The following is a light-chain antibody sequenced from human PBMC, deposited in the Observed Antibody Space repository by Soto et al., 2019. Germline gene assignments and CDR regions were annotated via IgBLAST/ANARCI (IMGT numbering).Light chain of an antibody. V-gene: IGKV3-15*01. CDR1: QSVSSN. CDR3: QQRNDWPPWT. CDR2: DAS. J-gene: IGKJ1*01. Sequence: IPIRHSPATQSVSPGERPTLSCMASQSVSSNLAWYQQKPGQAPRLLISDASTRATGIPARFSGSGSGTDFTLTISSLEPEDFAVYYCQQRNDWPPWTFGQGTKVDI.